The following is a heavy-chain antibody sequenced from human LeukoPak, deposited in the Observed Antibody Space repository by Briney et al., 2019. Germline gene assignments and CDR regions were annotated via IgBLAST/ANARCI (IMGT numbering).Heavy chain of an antibody. V-gene: IGHV3-7*01. CDR1: GFTFSSYW. Sequence: GGSLRLSCAASGFTFSSYWMSWVRQAPGKGLEWVANIKQDGSEKYYVDSVKGRFTISRDNAKNSLYLQMNSLRAEDTAVYYCARDRGSYPVYYFDYWGQGTLVTVSS. CDR3: ARDRGSYPVYYFDY. CDR2: IKQDGSEK. J-gene: IGHJ4*02. D-gene: IGHD1-26*01.